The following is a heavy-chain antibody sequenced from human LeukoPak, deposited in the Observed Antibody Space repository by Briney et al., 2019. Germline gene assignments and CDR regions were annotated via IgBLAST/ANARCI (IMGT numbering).Heavy chain of an antibody. J-gene: IGHJ4*02. Sequence: GGSLRLSCAASGFTFSSYSMNWVRQAPGKGLEWVSYISSSSSTVYYADSVKGRFTITRDNAKNSLYLQMNSLRDEDTAVYYCAREGTSRTTHFDYWGQGTLVTVSS. D-gene: IGHD1-7*01. V-gene: IGHV3-48*02. CDR3: AREGTSRTTHFDY. CDR1: GFTFSSYS. CDR2: ISSSSSTV.